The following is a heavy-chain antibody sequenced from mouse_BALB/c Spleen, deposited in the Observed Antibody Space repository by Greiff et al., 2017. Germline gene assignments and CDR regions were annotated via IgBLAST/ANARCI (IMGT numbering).Heavy chain of an antibody. V-gene: IGHV7-3*02. CDR1: GFTFTDYY. CDR2: IRNKANGYTT. J-gene: IGHJ2*01. Sequence: EVKLVESGGGLVQPGGSLRLSCATSGFTFTDYYMSWVRQPPGKALEWLGFIRNKANGYTTEYSASVKGRFTISRDNSQSILYLQMNTLRAEDSATYYCAREVRGFDYWGQGTTLTVSS. CDR3: AREVRGFDY. D-gene: IGHD2-14*01.